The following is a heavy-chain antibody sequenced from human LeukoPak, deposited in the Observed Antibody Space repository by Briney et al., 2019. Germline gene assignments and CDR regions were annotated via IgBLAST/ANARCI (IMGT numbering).Heavy chain of an antibody. CDR1: GGSISSYY. V-gene: IGHV4-4*07. CDR2: IYTSGST. CDR3: ARGGWIAQLPDY. D-gene: IGHD2-2*01. Sequence: SETLSLTCTVSGGSISSYYWSWIRQPAGKGLEWIGRIYTSGSTNYNPALKSRVTISVETSKNQFSLKLSSVTAADSAVYYCARGGWIAQLPDYWGQGTLVTVSS. J-gene: IGHJ4*02.